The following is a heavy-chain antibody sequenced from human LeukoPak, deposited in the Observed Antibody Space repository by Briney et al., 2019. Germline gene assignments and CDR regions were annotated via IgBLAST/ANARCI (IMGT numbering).Heavy chain of an antibody. V-gene: IGHV4-4*02. CDR1: GGSIRSGNW. CDR3: ARASGSYSARYYFDY. J-gene: IGHJ4*02. Sequence: SGTLSLTCAVSGGSIRSGNWWSWVRQPPGGGVGWGGEIDHSGSTTYNPSLKSRVTISVDKSKNQFSLKLTSVTAADTAVYYCARASGSYSARYYFDYWGQGTLVTVSS. D-gene: IGHD1-26*01. CDR2: IDHSGST.